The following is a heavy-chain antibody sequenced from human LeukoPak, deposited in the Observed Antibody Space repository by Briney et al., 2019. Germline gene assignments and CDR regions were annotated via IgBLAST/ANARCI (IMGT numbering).Heavy chain of an antibody. Sequence: GGSLRLSCAASGFTFSSYSMNWVRQAPGKGLEWVSSISSSSSYIYYADSVKGRFTISRDNAKKSLYLQMNSLRAEDTAVYYCARPTNYYDSSGYYYFDYWGQGILVTVSS. J-gene: IGHJ4*02. D-gene: IGHD3-22*01. CDR3: ARPTNYYDSSGYYYFDY. CDR2: ISSSSSYI. V-gene: IGHV3-21*01. CDR1: GFTFSSYS.